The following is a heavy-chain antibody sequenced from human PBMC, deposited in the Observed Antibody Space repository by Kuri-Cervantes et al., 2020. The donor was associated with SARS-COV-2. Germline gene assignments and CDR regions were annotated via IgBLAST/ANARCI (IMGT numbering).Heavy chain of an antibody. J-gene: IGHJ3*02. D-gene: IGHD3-10*01. CDR1: GGSFSGYY. V-gene: IGHV4-34*01. CDR2: INHSGST. Sequence: GSLRLSCAVYGGSFSGYYWSWIRQPPGKGLEWIGEINHSGSTNYNPSLKSRVTISVDTSKNQFSLKLSSVTAADTAVYYCARADVRVMFPMVRGVIGAFDIWGQGTRVT. CDR3: ARADVRVMFPMVRGVIGAFDI.